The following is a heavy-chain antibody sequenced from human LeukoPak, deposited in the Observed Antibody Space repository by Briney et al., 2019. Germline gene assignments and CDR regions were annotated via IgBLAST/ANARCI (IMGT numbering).Heavy chain of an antibody. D-gene: IGHD3-10*01. CDR2: ISSSGSTM. V-gene: IGHV3-48*03. CDR3: ARAGSGYPNYYYYYYMDV. J-gene: IGHJ6*03. Sequence: PGGSLRLSCAASGFTFSSYEMNWVRQAPGKGLEWVSYISSSGSTMYYADSVKGRFTISRDNAKNSLYLQMNSLRAEDTAVYYCARAGSGYPNYYYYYYMDVWGKGTTVTISS. CDR1: GFTFSSYE.